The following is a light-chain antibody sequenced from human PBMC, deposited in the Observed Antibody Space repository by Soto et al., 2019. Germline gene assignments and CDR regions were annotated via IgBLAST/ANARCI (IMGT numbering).Light chain of an antibody. Sequence: EIVLTHSPGTLSLSPGERATLSFSASQSVSSSYLAWYQQKPGQAPRLLIYGASSRATGIPDRFSGSGSGTDFTLTISRLEPEDFAVYYCQQYGSSPLITFGQGTRLEIK. CDR2: GAS. CDR3: QQYGSSPLIT. V-gene: IGKV3-20*01. J-gene: IGKJ5*01. CDR1: QSVSSSY.